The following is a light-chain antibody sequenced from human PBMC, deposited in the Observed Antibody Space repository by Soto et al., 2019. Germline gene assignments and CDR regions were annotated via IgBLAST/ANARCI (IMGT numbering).Light chain of an antibody. V-gene: IGKV1-39*01. J-gene: IGKJ5*01. CDR3: QQSYTSPIT. CDR1: QNIRNY. CDR2: GAS. Sequence: DIQMTQSPSSLSASVGDRVTITCRASQNIRNYFNWYLQKPGKAPKVLIYGASTLQGGVPSRFSASGSGTDFTLTVSSLQPEDFATYYCQQSYTSPITFGQGTRLEI.